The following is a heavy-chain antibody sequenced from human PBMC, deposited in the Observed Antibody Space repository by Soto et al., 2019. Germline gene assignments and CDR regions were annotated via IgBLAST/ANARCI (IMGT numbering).Heavy chain of an antibody. CDR2: INPNVGGT. Sequence: QVQLVQSGAEVKKPGASVYLSCKASGYTFTDYYLHWVRQAPGHGLEWMGWINPNVGGTNYARKFQGRVTMTRDTSISTVYMQLTRLRPDDTAIYYCARGGRESPRIPYDTWGQGTLVTVSS. V-gene: IGHV1-2*02. CDR1: GYTFTDYY. CDR3: ARGGRESPRIPYDT. D-gene: IGHD3-16*01. J-gene: IGHJ5*02.